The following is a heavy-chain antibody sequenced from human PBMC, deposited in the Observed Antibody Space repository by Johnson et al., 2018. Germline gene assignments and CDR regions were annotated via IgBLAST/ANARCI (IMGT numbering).Heavy chain of an antibody. J-gene: IGHJ3*01. Sequence: VQLVESGGGLVQXGGSXRLXCAASGFTFNAYSFNWVRQAPGKGLEWLTYISWNTINYAASVKGRIASSRDSGQNSGQLQMRSLRDEDTAVYFCVRDQFYAFDLWGQGTMVTVSS. V-gene: IGHV3-48*02. CDR1: GFTFNAYS. CDR3: VRDQFYAFDL. CDR2: ISWNTI.